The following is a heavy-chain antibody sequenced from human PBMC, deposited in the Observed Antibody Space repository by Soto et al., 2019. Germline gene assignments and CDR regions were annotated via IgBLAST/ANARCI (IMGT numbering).Heavy chain of an antibody. CDR3: ARASIEGAMSYKNFDL. J-gene: IGHJ2*01. CDR2: MHYGGNS. D-gene: IGHD1-26*01. CDR1: GGSISSSGYY. Sequence: QLQLQESGPGLLNPSETLSLTCTGSGGSISSSGYYWGWIRQPRGKGLEWIGNMHYGGNSYYSPSLNSRVTISVDTSKHQVSLKPSSVTASDTAVYYCARASIEGAMSYKNFDLWGGGALATVTS. V-gene: IGHV4-39*01.